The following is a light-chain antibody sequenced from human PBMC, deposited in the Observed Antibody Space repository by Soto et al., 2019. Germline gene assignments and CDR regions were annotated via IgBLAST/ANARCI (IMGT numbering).Light chain of an antibody. J-gene: IGKJ2*02. Sequence: DIQMTQSPSYLSAHVGDRITITCRASQSVTNKLNWYQQKSGKAPKLLIYAASSLQSGVPSRFSGSGSGTDFTLTVSSLRPEEFGTYYCQQSDTPPCTFGQGTKLEI. CDR1: QSVTNK. V-gene: IGKV1-39*01. CDR3: QQSDTPPCT. CDR2: AAS.